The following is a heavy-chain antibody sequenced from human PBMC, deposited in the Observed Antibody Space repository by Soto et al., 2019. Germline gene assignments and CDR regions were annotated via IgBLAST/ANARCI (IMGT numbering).Heavy chain of an antibody. J-gene: IGHJ4*02. D-gene: IGHD5-12*01. CDR2: ISYDGSNK. CDR1: GFTFSSYG. V-gene: IGHV3-30*18. Sequence: QVQLVESGGGVVQPGRSLRLSCAASGFTFSSYGMHWVRQAPGKGLEWVAVISYDGSNKYYADSVKGRFTISRDNSKNTLYLQMNSLRAEDTAVYYCAKEVDGGGYMPLDYWGQGTLVTVSS. CDR3: AKEVDGGGYMPLDY.